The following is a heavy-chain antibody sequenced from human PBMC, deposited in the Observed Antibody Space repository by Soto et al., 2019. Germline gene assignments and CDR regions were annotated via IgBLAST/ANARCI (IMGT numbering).Heavy chain of an antibody. CDR2: ISAYNGNT. CDR1: GYTFTSYG. D-gene: IGHD3-10*01. CDR3: ARDRSGSGSPSARGLYYYYGMDV. V-gene: IGHV1-18*01. Sequence: ASVKVSCKASGYTFTSYGISWVRQAPGQGLEWMGWISAYNGNTNYAQKLQGRVTMTTDTSTSTAYMELRSLRSDDTAVYYCARDRSGSGSPSARGLYYYYGMDVWGQGTTVTVSS. J-gene: IGHJ6*02.